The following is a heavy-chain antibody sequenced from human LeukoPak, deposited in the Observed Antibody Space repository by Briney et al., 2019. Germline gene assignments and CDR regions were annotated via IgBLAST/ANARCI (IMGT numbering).Heavy chain of an antibody. V-gene: IGHV3-23*01. CDR2: ISGSGGST. CDR1: GFTFSSYA. J-gene: IGHJ6*02. Sequence: PGGSLRFSCEASGFTFSSYAMSWVRQAPGKGLEWVSAISGSGGSTYYADSVKGRFTISRDNSKNTLYLQMNSLRAEDTAVYYCAKCTGSRSTKYYYYGMDVWGQGTTVTVSS. D-gene: IGHD3-10*01. CDR3: AKCTGSRSTKYYYYGMDV.